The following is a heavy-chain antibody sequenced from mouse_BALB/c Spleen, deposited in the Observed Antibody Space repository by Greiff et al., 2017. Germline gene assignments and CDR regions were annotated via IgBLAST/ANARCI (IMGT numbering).Heavy chain of an antibody. J-gene: IGHJ1*01. Sequence: EVKLVESGGGLVKLGGSLKLSCAASGFTFSSYAMSWVRQTPEKRLEWVASISSGGSTYYPDSVKGRFTISRDNARNILHLQMSSLRSEDTAMYYCARGGLRHFDVWGAGTTVTVSS. CDR1: GFTFSSYA. CDR3: ARGGLRHFDV. CDR2: ISSGGST. D-gene: IGHD2-4*01. V-gene: IGHV5-6-5*01.